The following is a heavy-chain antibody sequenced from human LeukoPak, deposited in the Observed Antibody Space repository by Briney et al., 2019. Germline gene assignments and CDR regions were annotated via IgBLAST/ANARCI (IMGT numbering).Heavy chain of an antibody. CDR2: IKDKIDGGTT. CDR1: DFTFRNAW. CDR3: TTVRYCSNKRCPRRHDYMDV. D-gene: IGHD2-15*01. V-gene: IGHV3-15*01. J-gene: IGHJ6*03. Sequence: GGSLRLSCAASDFTFRNAWMTWVRQAPGEGLERVGRIKDKIDGGTTDYTAPVKGRFTISRDDSRNTVYLEMNSLKAEDTGAYYCTTVRYCSNKRCPRRHDYMDVWGKGTTVTVSS.